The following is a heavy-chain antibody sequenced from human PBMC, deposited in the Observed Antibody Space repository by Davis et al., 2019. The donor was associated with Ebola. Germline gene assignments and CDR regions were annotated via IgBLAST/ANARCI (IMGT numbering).Heavy chain of an antibody. CDR2: ISYDGSNK. CDR1: GFTFSSYG. V-gene: IGHV3-30*18. D-gene: IGHD3-22*01. Sequence: GESLKISCAASGFTFSSYGMHWVRQAPGKGLEWVAVISYDGSNKYYADSVKGRFTISRDNSKNTLYLQMNSLRAEDTAVYYCAKGRITMIVVSPFDYWGQGTLVTVSS. J-gene: IGHJ4*02. CDR3: AKGRITMIVVSPFDY.